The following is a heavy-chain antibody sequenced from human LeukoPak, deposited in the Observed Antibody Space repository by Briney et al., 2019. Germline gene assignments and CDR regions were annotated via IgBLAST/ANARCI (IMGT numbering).Heavy chain of an antibody. CDR1: GFTFSSYA. V-gene: IGHV3-23*01. CDR3: AKSIRSYYDNSGYAY. CDR2: ISGSGGST. D-gene: IGHD3-22*01. Sequence: GGSLRLSCAASGFTFSSYAMSWVRQAPGKGLEWVSAISGSGGSTYYADSVKGRFTISRDNSKNTLYLQMNSLRAEDTAVYYCAKSIRSYYDNSGYAYWGQGTLVTVSS. J-gene: IGHJ4*02.